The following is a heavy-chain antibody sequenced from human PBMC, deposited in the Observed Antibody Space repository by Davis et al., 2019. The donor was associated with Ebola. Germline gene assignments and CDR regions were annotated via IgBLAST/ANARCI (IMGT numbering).Heavy chain of an antibody. J-gene: IGHJ6*02. V-gene: IGHV3-21*01. CDR1: GLTFSTYS. Sequence: GGSLRLSCAASGLTFSTYSMSWVRQAPGKALEWVSSISSDSDYIYYADSAKGRFTISRDNAKNSLFLQMNSLRAEDTAVYYCTDYYYYGMDVWGQGTTVTVSS. CDR2: ISSDSDYI. CDR3: TDYYYYGMDV.